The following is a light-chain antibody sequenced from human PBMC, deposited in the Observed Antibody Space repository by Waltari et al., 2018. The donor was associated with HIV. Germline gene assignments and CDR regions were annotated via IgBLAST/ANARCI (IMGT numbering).Light chain of an antibody. CDR3: MHDASWSIT. CDR1: QSLVGHDVNTC. CDR2: QAS. J-gene: IGKJ5*01. Sequence: VVMTQSLLPLLVTLGQPASIPCRSSQSLVGHDVNTCLNWFQQRPGQAPKRLIYQASHRDSGVPDRFSGSGSGTDFTLNISRVEADDNGTYYCMHDASWSITFGQGTRLEIK. V-gene: IGKV2-30*01.